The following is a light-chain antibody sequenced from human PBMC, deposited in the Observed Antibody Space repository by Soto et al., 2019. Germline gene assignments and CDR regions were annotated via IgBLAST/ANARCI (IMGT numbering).Light chain of an antibody. CDR1: SSDVGGYNY. CDR3: SSYTSSSTLEGV. Sequence: QSALTQPASVSGSPGQSITISCTGTSSDVGGYNYVSWYQQHPGKAPKLMIYEVSTRPSGVSNRFSGSKSGNTASLTISGLQAEDEADYYCSSYTSSSTLEGVFGGGTQLTVL. J-gene: IGLJ3*02. V-gene: IGLV2-14*01. CDR2: EVS.